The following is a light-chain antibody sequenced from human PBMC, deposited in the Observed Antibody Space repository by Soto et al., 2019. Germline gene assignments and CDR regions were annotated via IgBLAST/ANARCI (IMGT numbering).Light chain of an antibody. Sequence: DIQMTQSPSTLSASVGDRVTITCRASQSISSWWAWYQQKPGKAPKLLIYDASSLESGVPSRFSGSGSGTDFTLTISSLQPEDFATYYCQQSYSSPRTFGQGTKVDIK. CDR1: QSISSW. V-gene: IGKV1-5*01. CDR3: QQSYSSPRT. CDR2: DAS. J-gene: IGKJ1*01.